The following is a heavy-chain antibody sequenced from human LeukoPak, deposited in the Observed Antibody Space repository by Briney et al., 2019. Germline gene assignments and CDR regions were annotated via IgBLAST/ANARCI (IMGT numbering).Heavy chain of an antibody. Sequence: SETLSLTCTVSGGSVSSGSYYWSWIRQPPGKGLEWIGYIYYSGSTNYNPSLKSRVTISLDTFKNHFSLKLSSVTAADTAVYYCARGLFCYFDYWGQGTLVTVSS. J-gene: IGHJ4*02. CDR1: GGSVSSGSYY. V-gene: IGHV4-61*03. CDR3: ARGLFCYFDY. CDR2: IYYSGST.